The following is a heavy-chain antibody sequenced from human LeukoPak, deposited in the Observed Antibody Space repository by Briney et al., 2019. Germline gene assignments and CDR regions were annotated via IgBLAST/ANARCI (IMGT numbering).Heavy chain of an antibody. CDR2: ISGGGGST. D-gene: IGHD6-19*01. J-gene: IGHJ6*02. CDR3: AREAVAGTYYYYYGMDV. CDR1: GFTFTSYS. V-gene: IGHV3-23*01. Sequence: GGSLRLSCAASGFTFTSYSMNWARQAPGKGLEWVSTISGGGGSTYYADSVKGRFTISRDNSKNTLYLQMNSLRAEDTAVYYCAREAVAGTYYYYYGMDVWGQGTTVTVSS.